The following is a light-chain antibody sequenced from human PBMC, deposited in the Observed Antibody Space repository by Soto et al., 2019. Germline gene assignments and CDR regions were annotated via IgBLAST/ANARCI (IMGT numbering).Light chain of an antibody. V-gene: IGKV1D-12*01. CDR2: AAS. CDR1: QGINNW. CDR3: QEANNFPIT. J-gene: IGKJ4*01. Sequence: DIQMTQSPSSVSASVGDTVTITCRASQGINNWLAWYQQKPGKAPKLLIYAASSLKSGVPSRFSGSGSWTDFTLSISSLQPEDFATYYCQEANNFPITFGGGTKVEIK.